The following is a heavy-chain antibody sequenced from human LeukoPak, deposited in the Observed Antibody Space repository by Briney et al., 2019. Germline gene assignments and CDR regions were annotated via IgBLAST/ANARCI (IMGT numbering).Heavy chain of an antibody. D-gene: IGHD3-3*01. V-gene: IGHV4-59*12. CDR1: GGSISSYY. CDR3: ARVATIFGVVTPSGFDP. CDR2: IYYSGST. Sequence: SETLSLTCTVSGGSISSYYWSWIRQPPGKGLEWIGYIYYSGSTNYSPSLKSRVTISVDTSKNQFSLKLSSVTAADTAVYYCARVATIFGVVTPSGFDPWGQGTLVTVSS. J-gene: IGHJ5*02.